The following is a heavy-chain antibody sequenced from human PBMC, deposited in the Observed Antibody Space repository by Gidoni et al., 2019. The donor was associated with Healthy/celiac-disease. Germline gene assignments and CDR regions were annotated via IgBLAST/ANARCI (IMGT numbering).Heavy chain of an antibody. V-gene: IGHV4-39*01. D-gene: IGHD6-13*01. CDR1: GGSISSSSDY. CDR3: ARLLWQQLVLYYFDY. CDR2: IYYSGST. J-gene: IGHJ4*02. Sequence: QLQLQESGPGLVKPSETLSLTCTVSGGSISSSSDYWGWLRQPPGKGLEWIGSIYYSGSTSYNPSLKSRVTISVDTSKNQFSLKLSSVTAADTAVYYCARLLWQQLVLYYFDYWGQGTLVTVSS.